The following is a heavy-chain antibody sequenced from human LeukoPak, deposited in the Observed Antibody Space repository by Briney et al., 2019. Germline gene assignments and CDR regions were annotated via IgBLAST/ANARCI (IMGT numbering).Heavy chain of an antibody. J-gene: IGHJ4*02. D-gene: IGHD5-18*01. CDR1: GFIFSGYW. CDR3: ASPGSVGDTGMPDY. CDR2: IKQDGSEK. V-gene: IGHV3-7*01. Sequence: GGSLRLSCVASGFIFSGYWMTWVRQAPGKGLEWVANIKQDGSEKYYVDSVKGRFTISRDNAKKSLYLHMNSLRAEDTAVYYCASPGSVGDTGMPDYWGQGTLVTVSS.